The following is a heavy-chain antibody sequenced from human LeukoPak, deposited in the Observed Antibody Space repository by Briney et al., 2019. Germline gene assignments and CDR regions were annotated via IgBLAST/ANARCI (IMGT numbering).Heavy chain of an antibody. Sequence: GGSLRLSCAASGFTFSRYWMHWVRRAPGKGPVWVSRTNSDGSITTDADSVKGRFTISRDNAKNTLYLQMNSLRAEDTAVYYCAREGGGFDYWGQGILVTV. CDR3: AREGGGFDY. CDR2: TNSDGSIT. D-gene: IGHD3-10*01. CDR1: GFTFSRYW. J-gene: IGHJ4*02. V-gene: IGHV3-74*01.